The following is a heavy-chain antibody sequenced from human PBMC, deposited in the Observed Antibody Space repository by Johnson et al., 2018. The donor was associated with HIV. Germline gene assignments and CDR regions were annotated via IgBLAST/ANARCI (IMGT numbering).Heavy chain of an antibody. CDR3: ARVVVVVSTVRVGAFDI. V-gene: IGHV3-30-3*01. J-gene: IGHJ3*02. CDR2: ISYDGSNK. CDR1: GFSFGTYA. Sequence: QVQLVESGGGVVQPGRSLRLSCAASGFSFGTYAMHWVRQAPGKGLEWVAVISYDGSNKYYADSVKGRLTISRDNSKNTLYLQMNSLRVEDTALYYCARVVVVVSTVRVGAFDIWGPGTMVTVSS. D-gene: IGHD3-22*01.